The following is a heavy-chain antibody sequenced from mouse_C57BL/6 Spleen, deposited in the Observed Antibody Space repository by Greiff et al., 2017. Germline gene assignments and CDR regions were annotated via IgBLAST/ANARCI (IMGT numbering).Heavy chain of an antibody. D-gene: IGHD2-4*01. J-gene: IGHJ4*01. CDR2: IDPNSGGT. Sequence: QVQLKQPGAELVKPGASVKLSCKASGYTFTSYWMHWVKQRPGRGLEWIGRIDPNSGGTKYNEKFKSKATLTVDKPSSTAYMQLSSLTSEDSAVXYCARRGDNYDYGPYAMDYWGQGTSVTVSS. CDR3: ARRGDNYDYGPYAMDY. V-gene: IGHV1-72*01. CDR1: GYTFTSYW.